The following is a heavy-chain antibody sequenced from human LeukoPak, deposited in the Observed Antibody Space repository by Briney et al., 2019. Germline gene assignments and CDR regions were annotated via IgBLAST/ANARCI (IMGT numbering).Heavy chain of an antibody. CDR1: GFSFSSYG. D-gene: IGHD6-19*01. CDR3: ARGMADTIVAIWDAFDI. V-gene: IGHV3-33*01. Sequence: GGSLRLSCAPSGFSFSSYGMYWVRQAPGKGLEWVAVIWYDGSDKYYADSVKGRFTISRDNSKNTLYLQMNSLRAEDTAVYYCARGMADTIVAIWDAFDIWGQGTMVTVSS. J-gene: IGHJ3*02. CDR2: IWYDGSDK.